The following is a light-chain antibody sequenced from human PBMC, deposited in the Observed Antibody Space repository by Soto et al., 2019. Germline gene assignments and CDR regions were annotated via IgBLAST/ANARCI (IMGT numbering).Light chain of an antibody. CDR1: QSIGSSY. Sequence: VLAESPGTQSLSPGEKATLSCRAIQSIGSSYLAWYQQKPGQAPRLLIYGASNRAAGIPARFSGSGSGTDFTLTISSLEPEDFAIYYCQQRQYWPPITFGQGTRLEIK. CDR3: QQRQYWPPIT. J-gene: IGKJ5*01. V-gene: IGKV3-11*01. CDR2: GAS.